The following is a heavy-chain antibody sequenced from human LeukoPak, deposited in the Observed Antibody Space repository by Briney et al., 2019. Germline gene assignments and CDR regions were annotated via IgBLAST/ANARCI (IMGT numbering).Heavy chain of an antibody. D-gene: IGHD5-18*01. J-gene: IGHJ4*02. CDR1: GFTFSSYY. CDR3: ARERGYSYGYGDY. CDR2: INNTRCYI. V-gene: IGHV3-21*01. Sequence: GGSLRLSCAASGFTFSSYYLNWVRQAPGKGLEWVSSINNTRCYIYYADVVKGRFTISRDNAKNSLYLQINSLRAEDTAVYYCARERGYSYGYGDYWGQGTLVTVSS.